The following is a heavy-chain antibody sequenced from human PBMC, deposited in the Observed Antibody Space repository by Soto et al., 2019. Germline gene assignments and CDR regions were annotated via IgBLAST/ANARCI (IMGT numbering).Heavy chain of an antibody. D-gene: IGHD2-8*01. CDR1: GFNFSNYY. V-gene: IGHV3-11*06. J-gene: IGHJ5*02. Sequence: QLVEIGGGLVNPGESLRLSCAASGFNFSNYYMAWVRQAPGKGLEWISYISSRASYTKYADSVEGRFTVSRDNANGSLYLQMNSLRVEDTGIYYCARRQLMLFLDTWGQGTLVTVSS. CDR2: ISSRASYT. CDR3: ARRQLMLFLDT.